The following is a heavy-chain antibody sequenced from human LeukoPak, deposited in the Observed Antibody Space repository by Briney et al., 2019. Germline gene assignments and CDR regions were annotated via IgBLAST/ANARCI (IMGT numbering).Heavy chain of an antibody. D-gene: IGHD6-13*01. CDR3: ARSPSYSSSWYALDS. J-gene: IGHJ4*02. CDR2: IGTAGDT. V-gene: IGHV3-13*01. Sequence: SGGSLRLSCEASGFSFSGYDMHWFRQATGKGLEWVSAIGTAGDTYYSDSVRGRFTISRENAKNSLDLQMHSLRAGDTAVYYCARSPSYSSSWYALDSWGQGTLVTVSS. CDR1: GFSFSGYD.